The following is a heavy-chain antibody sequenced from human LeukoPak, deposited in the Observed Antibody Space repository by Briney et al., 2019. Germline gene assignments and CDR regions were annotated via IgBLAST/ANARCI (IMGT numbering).Heavy chain of an antibody. CDR1: GGSISSSDYY. CDR3: SRENGAFSPFGY. CDR2: IYYSGST. J-gene: IGHJ4*02. V-gene: IGHV4-39*07. D-gene: IGHD2-8*01. Sequence: SETLSLTCTLSGGSISSSDYYWGWIRQPPGKGLEWIGSIYYSGSTHYNPSLESRVTVSLDKSKNQLSLNLTSVTAADTAVYYCSRENGAFSPFGYWGQGTLVTVLS.